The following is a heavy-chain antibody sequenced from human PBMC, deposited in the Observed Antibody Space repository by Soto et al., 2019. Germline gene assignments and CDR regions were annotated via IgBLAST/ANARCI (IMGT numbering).Heavy chain of an antibody. Sequence: QVQLVQSGAEVKKPGSSVKVSCKASGGTFSSYAIDWVRQAPGQGLEWMGGIIPIFGTADYAQKFQGRVTIPADDSTGTAYMGLSSLRSEDTAVYYCARGQTGGGWGYYFDYWGQGTLVTVSS. J-gene: IGHJ4*02. CDR3: ARGQTGGGWGYYFDY. V-gene: IGHV1-69*12. D-gene: IGHD3-16*01. CDR1: GGTFSSYA. CDR2: IIPIFGTA.